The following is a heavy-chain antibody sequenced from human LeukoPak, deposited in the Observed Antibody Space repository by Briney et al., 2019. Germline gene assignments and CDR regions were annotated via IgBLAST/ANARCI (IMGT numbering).Heavy chain of an antibody. CDR2: INTDGSST. D-gene: IGHD2-8*01. J-gene: IGHJ4*02. V-gene: IGHV3-74*01. Sequence: GGSLRLSCAASGFTFSSYWMHWVRQAPGKGLVWVSRINTDGSSTSYADSVKGRFTISRDNAKNTLYLQMNSLRAEDTAVYYCARGDCTNGVCYQGASDYRGQGTLVTVSS. CDR1: GFTFSSYW. CDR3: ARGDCTNGVCYQGASDY.